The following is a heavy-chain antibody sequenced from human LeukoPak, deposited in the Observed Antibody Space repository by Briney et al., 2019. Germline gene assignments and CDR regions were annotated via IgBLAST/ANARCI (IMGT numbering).Heavy chain of an antibody. CDR3: ARHTSYGSDF. J-gene: IGHJ4*02. CDR2: IYPRDADT. CDR1: GYSFSTYW. V-gene: IGHV5-51*01. D-gene: IGHD3-10*01. Sequence: GESLKISFKGSGYSFSTYWIGWVRQMPGKGLEWMGIIYPRDADTRYSLSFPAQVTISADKSISTAYLQWSSLKASDTAMYYCARHTSYGSDFWGQGTLVTVSS.